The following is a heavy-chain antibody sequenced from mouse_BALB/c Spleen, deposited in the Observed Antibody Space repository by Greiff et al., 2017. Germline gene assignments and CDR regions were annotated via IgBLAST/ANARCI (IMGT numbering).Heavy chain of an antibody. CDR3: ARRREVRAFDY. J-gene: IGHJ2*01. Sequence: EVQVVESGGGLVKPGGSLKLSCAASGFTFSSYAMSWVRQTPEKRLEWVATISSGGSYTYYPDSVKGRFTISRDNAKNTLYLQMSSLRSEDTAMYYCARRREVRAFDYWGQGTTLTVSS. V-gene: IGHV5-9-3*01. D-gene: IGHD2-14*01. CDR1: GFTFSSYA. CDR2: ISSGGSYT.